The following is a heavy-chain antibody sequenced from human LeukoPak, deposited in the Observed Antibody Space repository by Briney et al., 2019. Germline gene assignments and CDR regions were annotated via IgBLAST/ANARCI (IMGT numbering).Heavy chain of an antibody. J-gene: IGHJ4*02. CDR2: ISYDGSNK. V-gene: IGHV3-30*04. CDR1: GFTFSSYA. D-gene: IGHD6-19*01. Sequence: PGGSLRLSCAASGFTFSSYAMHWVRQAPGKGLEWVAVISYDGSNKYYADSVKGRFTISRDNSKNTLYLQMNSLRAEDTAVYYCARDGSGVAGRDYFDYWGQGTLVTVSS. CDR3: ARDGSGVAGRDYFDY.